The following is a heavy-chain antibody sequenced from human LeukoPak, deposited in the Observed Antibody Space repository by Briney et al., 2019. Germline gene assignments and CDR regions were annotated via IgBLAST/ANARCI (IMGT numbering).Heavy chain of an antibody. J-gene: IGHJ4*02. V-gene: IGHV3-23*01. CDR1: GFTFSSYA. CDR3: AISSMTMVVKDCFDY. CDR2: ISGSGGST. D-gene: IGHD4-23*01. Sequence: GGSLRLSCAASGFTFSSYAMSWVRQAPGKGLEWVSAISGSGGSTYYADSVKGRFTISRDNSKNTLYLQMNSLRAEDTAVYYCAISSMTMVVKDCFDYWGQGTLVTVSS.